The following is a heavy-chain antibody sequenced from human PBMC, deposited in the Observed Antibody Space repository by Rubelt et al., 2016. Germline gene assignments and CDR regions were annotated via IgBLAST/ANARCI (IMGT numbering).Heavy chain of an antibody. CDR1: GFTFSTYT. CDR3: ARDPRSPGVWNWFDP. Sequence: QVQLVESGGGVVQPGGSLRLSCAASGFTFSTYTMHWVALLSYDGGHELYADYVKGRFTISRDNSKNMVSLQMSRLRPGDTAVYYCARDPRSPGVWNWFDPWGQGTLVTVSS. V-gene: IGHV3-30*14. D-gene: IGHD5/OR15-5a*01. J-gene: IGHJ5*02. CDR2: LSYDGGHE.